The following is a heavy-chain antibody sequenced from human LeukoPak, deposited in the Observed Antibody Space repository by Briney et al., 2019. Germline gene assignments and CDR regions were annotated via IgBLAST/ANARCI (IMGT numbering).Heavy chain of an antibody. CDR3: ARGYYDTSAYSNPFDF. Sequence: PSETLSLTCTVSGDSISNYYWSWIRQTPGKGLEWIGYIHTSGSTYYNPSLKSRVTISVDTSKNQFSLKLSSVAAADTAVHYCARGYYDTSAYSNPFDFWGQGTLVTVSS. CDR2: IHTSGST. CDR1: GDSISNYY. J-gene: IGHJ4*02. V-gene: IGHV4-4*09. D-gene: IGHD3-22*01.